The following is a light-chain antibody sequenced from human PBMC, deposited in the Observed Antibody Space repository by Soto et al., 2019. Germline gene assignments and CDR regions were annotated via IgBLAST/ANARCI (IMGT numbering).Light chain of an antibody. CDR3: QHYGGSPIT. J-gene: IGKJ5*01. CDR1: QSVSSYY. V-gene: IGKV3-20*01. Sequence: EIVLRQSPGTLSLSPGERATLSCRASQSVSSYYLAWYQQKPGQAPRLLIYGASSRATGIPDRFSGSGSGTDFTLTISRLEPEDFAVYYCQHYGGSPITFGQGTRLEIK. CDR2: GAS.